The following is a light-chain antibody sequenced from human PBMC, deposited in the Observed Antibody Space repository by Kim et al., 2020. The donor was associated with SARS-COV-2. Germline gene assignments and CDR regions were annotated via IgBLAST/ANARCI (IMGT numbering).Light chain of an antibody. J-gene: IGKJ1*01. CDR2: AAS. Sequence: DIQMTQSPSSLSASVGDRVTITCRASQGISSWLAWYQQKPEKAPKCLIYAASSLQSGVPSRFSGSGSGTDFTLTISNLQPEDFATYSCQQYDSYPRTFGQGTKVDIK. CDR1: QGISSW. CDR3: QQYDSYPRT. V-gene: IGKV1D-16*01.